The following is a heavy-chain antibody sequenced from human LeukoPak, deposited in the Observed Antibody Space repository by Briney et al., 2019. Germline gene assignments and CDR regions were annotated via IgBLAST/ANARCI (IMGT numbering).Heavy chain of an antibody. CDR1: GYTFTGYY. Sequence: ASVKVSCKASGYTFTGYYMHWVRQAPGQGLEWMGWINPNSGGTNYAQQLQGRVTMNRDTSISTAYMELSRLRSDDTAVYYCARSSYYYGSGNYWGQGTLVTVSS. CDR2: INPNSGGT. J-gene: IGHJ4*02. V-gene: IGHV1-2*02. D-gene: IGHD3-10*01. CDR3: ARSSYYYGSGNY.